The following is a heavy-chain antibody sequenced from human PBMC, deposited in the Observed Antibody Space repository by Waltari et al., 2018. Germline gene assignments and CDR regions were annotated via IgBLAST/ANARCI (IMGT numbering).Heavy chain of an antibody. CDR2: IYYSGST. Sequence: QGQRQEAGPGLVKPSQTRSRPCTVSGGSISSGVYYWSWRRHPPGTGREWIGYIYYSGSTYYNPSLKSRVTRSVDTSKNQFSLKLSSVTAADTAVYYCARADIVVVVAATQYYFDYWGQGTLVTVSS. V-gene: IGHV4-30-4*08. CDR3: ARADIVVVVAATQYYFDY. J-gene: IGHJ4*02. D-gene: IGHD2-15*01. CDR1: GGSISSGVYY.